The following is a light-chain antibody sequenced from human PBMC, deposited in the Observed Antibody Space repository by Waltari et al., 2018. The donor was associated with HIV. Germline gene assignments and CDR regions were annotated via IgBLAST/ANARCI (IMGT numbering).Light chain of an antibody. CDR1: SSNIGKNY. CDR2: ENT. V-gene: IGLV1-51*02. J-gene: IGLJ3*02. Sequence: QSVLTQPPSVSAAPGQKVTISCSGGSSNIGKNYVSWYQQAPGTGPRLLIYENTKRRSGLPDRFSGSKSATSATLDITGLQTGDEADYYCASWDSSLSVGVFGGGTRLTVL. CDR3: ASWDSSLSVGV.